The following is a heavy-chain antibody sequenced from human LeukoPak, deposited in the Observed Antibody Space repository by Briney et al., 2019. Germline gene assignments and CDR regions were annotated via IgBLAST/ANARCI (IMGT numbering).Heavy chain of an antibody. V-gene: IGHV3-30*18. J-gene: IGHJ4*02. CDR2: ISYDATSE. CDR1: GFTFSNYG. CDR3: AKGYSGSPRDYFDY. Sequence: GGSLRLSCAASGFTFSNYGMHWVRQAPGKGLEWVASISYDATSEYYADSVKGRFTISRDNSKNTLYLQMNSLRAEDTAVYYCAKGYSGSPRDYFDYWGQGTLVTVSS. D-gene: IGHD1-26*01.